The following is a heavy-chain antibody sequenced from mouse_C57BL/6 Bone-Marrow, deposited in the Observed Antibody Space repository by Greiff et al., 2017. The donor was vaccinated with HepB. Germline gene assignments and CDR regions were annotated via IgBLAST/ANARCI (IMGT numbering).Heavy chain of an antibody. CDR2: IYPGSGST. CDR1: GYTFTSYW. CDR3: ARSRRTRDYYAMDY. Sequence: QVQLQQPGAELVKPGASVKMSCKASGYTFTSYWITWVKQRPGQGLEWIGDIYPGSGSTNYNEKFKSKATLTVDTSSSTAYMQLSSLTSEDSAVYYCARSRRTRDYYAMDYWGQGTSVTVSS. V-gene: IGHV1-55*01. J-gene: IGHJ4*01.